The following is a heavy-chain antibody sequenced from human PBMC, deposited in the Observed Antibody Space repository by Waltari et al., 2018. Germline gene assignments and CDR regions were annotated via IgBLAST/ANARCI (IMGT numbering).Heavy chain of an antibody. D-gene: IGHD2-15*01. Sequence: QVQLQESGPGLVKPSETLSLTCAVSGYSISSGYYWGWIRQPPGKGLEWIGSIYHSGSTYSNPSLKRRVTISVDTSKNQLSLKLSSVTAADTAVYYCARHGYCSGGSCYSYLDYWGQGTLVTVSS. J-gene: IGHJ4*02. V-gene: IGHV4-38-2*01. CDR3: ARHGYCSGGSCYSYLDY. CDR2: IYHSGST. CDR1: GYSISSGYY.